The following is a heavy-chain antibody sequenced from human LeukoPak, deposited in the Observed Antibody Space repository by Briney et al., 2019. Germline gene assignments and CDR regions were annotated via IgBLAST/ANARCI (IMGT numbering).Heavy chain of an antibody. D-gene: IGHD3-22*01. J-gene: IGHJ3*01. CDR2: INGDGGDT. V-gene: IGHV3-74*01. Sequence: GGSLRLSCAASGFTFSTYWMHWFRQAPGKGLVWVARINGDGGDTNYADSVKGRFTISRDNARNTVYLQVNCLRAEDTAVYYCARGWVPSDITLKWGQGTMVTVSS. CDR3: ARGWVPSDITLK. CDR1: GFTFSTYW.